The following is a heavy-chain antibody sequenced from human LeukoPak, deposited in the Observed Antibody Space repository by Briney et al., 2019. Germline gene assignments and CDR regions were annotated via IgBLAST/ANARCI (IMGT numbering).Heavy chain of an antibody. V-gene: IGHV3-74*01. Sequence: GGSLRLSCAASGNYWMHWVRQVPGKGLVWVSHINSDGSWTSYADSVRGRFTISKDNAKNTVYLQMNSLRAEDTAVYYCVSFYETYWGRGTLVTVSS. CDR2: INSDGSWT. D-gene: IGHD2/OR15-2a*01. CDR1: GNYW. CDR3: VSFYETY. J-gene: IGHJ4*02.